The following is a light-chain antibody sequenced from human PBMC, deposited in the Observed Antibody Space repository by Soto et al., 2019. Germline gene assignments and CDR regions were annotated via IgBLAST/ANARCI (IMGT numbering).Light chain of an antibody. J-gene: IGKJ1*01. Sequence: EIVMTQSPATLSVSPGERATLSCRASQSVSSNLAWYQQKPGQPPRILIYGASTRATGIPARFSGSGSGTEFTLTISSLQSEYFAVYYCQQYNNWWTFGQGTKVEIK. CDR2: GAS. CDR3: QQYNNWWT. V-gene: IGKV3-15*01. CDR1: QSVSSN.